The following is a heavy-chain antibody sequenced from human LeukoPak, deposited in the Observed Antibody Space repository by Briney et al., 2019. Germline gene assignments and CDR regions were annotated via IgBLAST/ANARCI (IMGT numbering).Heavy chain of an antibody. D-gene: IGHD6-13*01. Sequence: GSLRLSCAASGFTFSTYGMNWVRQPPGKGLEWIGEINHSGSTNYNPSLKSRVTISVDTSKNQFSLKLSSVTAADTAVYYCARHPGYSSSWYTQSWFDPWGQGTLVTVSS. CDR3: ARHPGYSSSWYTQSWFDP. CDR1: GFTFSTYG. J-gene: IGHJ5*02. CDR2: INHSGST. V-gene: IGHV4-34*01.